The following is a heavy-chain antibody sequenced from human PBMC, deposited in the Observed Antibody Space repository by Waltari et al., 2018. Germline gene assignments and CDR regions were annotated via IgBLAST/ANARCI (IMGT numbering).Heavy chain of an antibody. D-gene: IGHD3-22*01. CDR3: AADYYDSSAGFDP. CDR1: GFTFTSPA. V-gene: IGHV1-58*02. J-gene: IGHJ5*02. CDR2: IVVGSGNT. Sequence: QMQLVQSGPEVKKPGTSVKVSCKASGFTFTSPAMQWVRQARGQRREWIGWIVVGSGNTNYAQKFQERVTITRDMSTSTAYMELSSLRSEDTAVYYCAADYYDSSAGFDPWGQGTLVTVSS.